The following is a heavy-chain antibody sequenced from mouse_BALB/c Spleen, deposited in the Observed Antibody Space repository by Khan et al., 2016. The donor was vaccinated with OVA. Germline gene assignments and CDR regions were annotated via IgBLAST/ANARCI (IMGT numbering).Heavy chain of an antibody. CDR3: TRKNGSDFDS. J-gene: IGHJ2*01. Sequence: EVELVESGPELVKPGASVKISCKASGYSFTGYFMNWVMQSHGKSLEWIGHINPHIGETLYNQKFKGKATLTVDESSRTAHMELRSLASEDSAVYYCTRKNGSDFDSWGQGTTLTVSS. D-gene: IGHD1-1*01. V-gene: IGHV1-20*02. CDR1: GYSFTGYF. CDR2: INPHIGET.